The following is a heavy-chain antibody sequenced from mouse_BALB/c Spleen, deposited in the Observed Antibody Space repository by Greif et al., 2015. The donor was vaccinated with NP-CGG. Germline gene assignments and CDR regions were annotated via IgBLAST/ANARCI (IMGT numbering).Heavy chain of an antibody. CDR2: ISNGGGST. CDR1: GSTFSSYT. J-gene: IGHJ4*01. Sequence: EVKLVESGGGLVQPGGSLKLSCAASGSTFSSYTMSWVRQTPEKRLEWVAYISNGGGSTYYPDTVKGRFTISRDNAKNTLYLQKSSLKSEDTAMYYCARHGPHMDYWGQGTSVTVSS. CDR3: ARHGPHMDY. V-gene: IGHV5-12-2*01.